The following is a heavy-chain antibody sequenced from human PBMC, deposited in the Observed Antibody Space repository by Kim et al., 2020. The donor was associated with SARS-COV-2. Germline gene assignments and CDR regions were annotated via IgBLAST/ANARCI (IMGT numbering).Heavy chain of an antibody. CDR1: GYTFTNYV. D-gene: IGHD6-13*01. Sequence: ASVKVSCKASGYTFTNYVIQWVRQAPGQRLEWMGWINGDNSNTKNSQTFQGRVTITSDTSATVAHMELNSLTSEDTAVYYCARSGRTGWQQLIDYWGQGTRVTVSS. CDR2: INGDNSNT. CDR3: ARSGRTGWQQLIDY. V-gene: IGHV1-3*01. J-gene: IGHJ4*02.